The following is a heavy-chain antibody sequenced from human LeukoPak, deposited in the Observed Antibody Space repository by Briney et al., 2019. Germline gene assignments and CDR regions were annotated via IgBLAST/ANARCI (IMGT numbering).Heavy chain of an antibody. V-gene: IGHV2-26*01. CDR3: ARILRGSFYDYVWGSYRPLDY. Sequence: SGPTLVNPTETLTLTCTVSGFSLSNARMGVSWIRQPPGKALEWLAHIFSNDEKSYSTSLKSRVTTSKDTSKSQVVLTMTNMDPVDTATYYCARILRGSFYDYVWGSYRPLDYWGQGTLVTVSS. CDR2: IFSNDEK. CDR1: GFSLSNARMG. D-gene: IGHD3-16*02. J-gene: IGHJ4*02.